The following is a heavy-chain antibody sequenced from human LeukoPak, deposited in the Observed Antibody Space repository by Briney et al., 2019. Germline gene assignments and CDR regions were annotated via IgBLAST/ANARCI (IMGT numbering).Heavy chain of an antibody. Sequence: ASVKLSCKASGYTFTGYYMHWVRQAPGQGLEWMGWINPNSGGTNYAQKFQGRVTMTRDTSISTAYLELSRPRSDDTAVYYCAREPAYDSSGYPTGYWGQGTLVTVSS. J-gene: IGHJ4*02. V-gene: IGHV1-2*02. CDR3: AREPAYDSSGYPTGY. D-gene: IGHD3-22*01. CDR2: INPNSGGT. CDR1: GYTFTGYY.